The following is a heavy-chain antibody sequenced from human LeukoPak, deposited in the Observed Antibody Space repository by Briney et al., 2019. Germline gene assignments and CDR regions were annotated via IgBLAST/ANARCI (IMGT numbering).Heavy chain of an antibody. Sequence: GGSLRLSCEASGFSFSNNEMNWVRQAPGKGLEWVANINQDGSEKYYVDSVKGRFTISRDNAKNSLYLQMNSLRAEDTAVYYCARARYSYGYWAYFDYWGQGTLVTVSS. V-gene: IGHV3-7*01. CDR2: INQDGSEK. D-gene: IGHD5-18*01. CDR1: GFSFSNNE. CDR3: ARARYSYGYWAYFDY. J-gene: IGHJ4*02.